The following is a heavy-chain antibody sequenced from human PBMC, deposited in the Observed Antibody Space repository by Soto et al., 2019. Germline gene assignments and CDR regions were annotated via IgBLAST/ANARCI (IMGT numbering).Heavy chain of an antibody. D-gene: IGHD4-17*01. Sequence: GFLRLSCAASGFTLSSFAMLWVRQAPGKGLEWVAVMSFDGGNKYYADSVKGRFTISRDNSKNTLYLKMSNLSAEDTAVYYCARGATTVTTLDYWGQGTLVTVSS. CDR3: ARGATTVTTLDY. V-gene: IGHV3-30-3*01. CDR2: MSFDGGNK. CDR1: GFTLSSFA. J-gene: IGHJ4*02.